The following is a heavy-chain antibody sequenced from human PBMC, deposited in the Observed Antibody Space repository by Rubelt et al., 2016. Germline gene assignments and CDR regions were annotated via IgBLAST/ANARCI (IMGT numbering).Heavy chain of an antibody. V-gene: IGHV1-2*02. J-gene: IGHJ4*02. CDR3: ARDRPSDC. CDR2: INPNTGGT. CDR1: GYTFTAYY. Sequence: QVQLVQSGAEVKNPGASVKVSCKASGYTFTAYYMHWVRQAPGQGLEWMGSINPNTGGTYFAQKFQGRVTMTRETSISPAYMWLTRLTSDDTAVYYCARDRPSDCWGQGTLVTVSS.